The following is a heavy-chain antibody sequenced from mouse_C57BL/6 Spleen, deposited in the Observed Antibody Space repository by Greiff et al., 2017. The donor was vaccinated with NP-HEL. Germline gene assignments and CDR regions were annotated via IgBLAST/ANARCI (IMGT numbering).Heavy chain of an antibody. CDR3: ASSYGNYDAMDY. V-gene: IGHV7-3*01. CDR2: IRNKANGYTT. Sequence: EVHLVESGGGLVQPGGSLSLSCAASGFTFTDYYMSWVRQPPGKALEWLGFIRNKANGYTTEYSASVKGRFTISRDNSQSILYLQMNALRAEDSATYYCASSYGNYDAMDYWGQGTSVTVSS. CDR1: GFTFTDYY. J-gene: IGHJ4*01. D-gene: IGHD2-1*01.